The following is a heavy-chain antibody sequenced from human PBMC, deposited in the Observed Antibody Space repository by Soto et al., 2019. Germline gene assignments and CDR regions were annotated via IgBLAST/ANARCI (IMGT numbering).Heavy chain of an antibody. CDR1: GFTFSSYS. CDR2: ISSSSSYI. V-gene: IGHV3-21*01. CDR3: ARDRVPRQQLANFDY. D-gene: IGHD6-13*01. Sequence: GGSLRLSCAASGFTFSSYSMNWVRQAPGKGLEWVSSISSSSSYIYYADSVKGRFTISRDNAKNSLYLQMNSLRAEDTAVYYCARDRVPRQQLANFDYWGQGTLVTVSS. J-gene: IGHJ4*02.